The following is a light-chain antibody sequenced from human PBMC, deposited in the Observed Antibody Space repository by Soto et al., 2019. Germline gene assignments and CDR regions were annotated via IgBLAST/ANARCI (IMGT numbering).Light chain of an antibody. Sequence: QSALTQPASVSGSPGQSITISCTGTSSDVGGYNYVSWYQQHPGKAPKLMIYDVSNRPSGVSNRFSGSKSGNTASLTISGLQAEDEADYYCSSYTSSIYWVFGTGTKVTVL. V-gene: IGLV2-14*01. CDR2: DVS. CDR3: SSYTSSIYWV. J-gene: IGLJ1*01. CDR1: SSDVGGYNY.